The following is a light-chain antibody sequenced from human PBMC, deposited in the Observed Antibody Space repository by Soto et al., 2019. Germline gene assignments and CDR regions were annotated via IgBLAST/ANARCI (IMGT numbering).Light chain of an antibody. V-gene: IGKV3-11*01. CDR1: QSVSSD. J-gene: IGKJ5*01. Sequence: EIVLTQSPVTLSLSPGERATLSCRASQSVSSDLAWYQQKPGQAPRLLIYDAFKRATGIPARFSGGGSGTDFTLTISSLEPEDFAVYYCQQRSYWPLTFGQGTRLDIK. CDR3: QQRSYWPLT. CDR2: DAF.